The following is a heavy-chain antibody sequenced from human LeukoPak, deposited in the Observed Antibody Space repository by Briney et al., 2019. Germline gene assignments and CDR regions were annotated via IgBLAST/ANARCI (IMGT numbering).Heavy chain of an antibody. Sequence: GGSLRLSCAASGFTFSSYWMHWVRQAPGKGLVWVSRINSDGSSTSYADSVKGRFTVSRDNAKNTLYLQMNSLRAEDTAVYYCARGDESGSYSYWGQGTLVTVSS. V-gene: IGHV3-74*01. J-gene: IGHJ4*02. CDR3: ARGDESGSYSY. CDR2: INSDGSST. CDR1: GFTFSSYW. D-gene: IGHD1-26*01.